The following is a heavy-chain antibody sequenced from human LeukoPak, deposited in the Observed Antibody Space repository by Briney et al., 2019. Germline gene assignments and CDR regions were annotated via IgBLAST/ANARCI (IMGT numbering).Heavy chain of an antibody. V-gene: IGHV4-61*05. Sequence: RPSETLSLTCTVSGGSISSSSYYWGWIRQPPGKGLEWIGYIYYSGSTNYNPSLKSRVTISVDTSKNQFSLKLSSVTAADTAVYYCARGGLRYAEYYFDYWGQGTLVTVSS. CDR3: ARGGLRYAEYYFDY. J-gene: IGHJ4*02. CDR2: IYYSGST. D-gene: IGHD5-12*01. CDR1: GGSISSSSYY.